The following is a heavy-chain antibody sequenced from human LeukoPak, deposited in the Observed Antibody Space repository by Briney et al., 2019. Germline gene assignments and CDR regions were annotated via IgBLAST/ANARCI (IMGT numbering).Heavy chain of an antibody. J-gene: IGHJ4*02. Sequence: SETLSLTCAVYGGSFSGYYWSWIRQPPGKGLEWIGEINHSGSTNYNPSLKSRVTISVDTSKNQFSLKLSSVTAADTAVYYCAGSPYMEQLEFDYWGQGTLVTVSS. D-gene: IGHD6-13*01. CDR3: AGSPYMEQLEFDY. CDR2: INHSGST. V-gene: IGHV4-34*01. CDR1: GGSFSGYY.